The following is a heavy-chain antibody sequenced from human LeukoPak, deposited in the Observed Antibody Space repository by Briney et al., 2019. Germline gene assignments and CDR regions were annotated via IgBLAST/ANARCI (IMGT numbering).Heavy chain of an antibody. D-gene: IGHD3-22*01. J-gene: IGHJ1*01. CDR3: ARAPSEIGGYYPEYLRH. Sequence: PGGSLRLYCAASGFTFSTYWMHWVRQAPGMGLVWVSRIKSDGSTNYADSVKGRFTISRDNAKNTVSLQMNSLRPEDTGVYYCARAPSEIGGYYPEYLRHSGQGTLVTVSS. V-gene: IGHV3-74*01. CDR1: GFTFSTYW. CDR2: IKSDGST.